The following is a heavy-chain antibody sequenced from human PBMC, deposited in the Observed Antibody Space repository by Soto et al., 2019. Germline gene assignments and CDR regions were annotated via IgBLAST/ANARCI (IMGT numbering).Heavy chain of an antibody. J-gene: IGHJ4*01. Sequence: GGSLRLSCAASGFTFSSYGMHWVRQAPGKGLEWVAVISYDGSNKYYADSVKGRFTISRDNSKNTLYLQMNSLRAEDTAVYYCAKDTLGCTNGVCYLFDYWGQEPWSPSPQ. D-gene: IGHD2-8*01. CDR2: ISYDGSNK. CDR1: GFTFSSYG. CDR3: AKDTLGCTNGVCYLFDY. V-gene: IGHV3-30*18.